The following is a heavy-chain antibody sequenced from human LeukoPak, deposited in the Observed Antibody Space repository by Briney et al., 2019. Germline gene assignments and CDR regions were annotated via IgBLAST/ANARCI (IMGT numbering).Heavy chain of an antibody. CDR1: GFTFSSYG. D-gene: IGHD6-13*01. J-gene: IGHJ4*02. Sequence: PGRSLRLSCAASGFTFSSYGMHWVRQAPGKGLEWVAVIWYDGSNKYYADSVKGRFTISRDNSKNTPYLQMNSLRAEDTAVYYCARDEERYSSSWYVSDYWGQGTLVTVSS. V-gene: IGHV3-33*01. CDR2: IWYDGSNK. CDR3: ARDEERYSSSWYVSDY.